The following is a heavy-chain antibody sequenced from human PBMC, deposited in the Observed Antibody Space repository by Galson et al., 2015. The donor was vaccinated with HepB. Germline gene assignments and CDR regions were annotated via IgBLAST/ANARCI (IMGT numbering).Heavy chain of an antibody. D-gene: IGHD3-10*01. Sequence: SLRLSCAASGFTVSSNYMSWVRQAPGKGLEWVSVIYSGGSTYYADSVKGRFTISRDNSKNTLYLQMNSLRAEDKAVYYCARDLYYYGSGSHLDYWGQGTLVTASS. CDR2: IYSGGST. CDR3: ARDLYYYGSGSHLDY. J-gene: IGHJ4*02. V-gene: IGHV3-66*01. CDR1: GFTVSSNY.